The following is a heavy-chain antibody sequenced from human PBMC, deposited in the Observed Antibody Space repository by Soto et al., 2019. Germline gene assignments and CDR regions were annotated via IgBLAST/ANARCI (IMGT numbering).Heavy chain of an antibody. J-gene: IGHJ4*02. Sequence: GGSLRLSCAASGFTFSSYAMSWVRQAPGKGLEWVSAISGSGGSTYYADSVKGRFTISRDNSKNTLYLQMNSLRAEDTAEYYCAKENYYDSSGSYDYWGEGTLVTVSS. V-gene: IGHV3-23*01. D-gene: IGHD3-22*01. CDR2: ISGSGGST. CDR3: AKENYYDSSGSYDY. CDR1: GFTFSSYA.